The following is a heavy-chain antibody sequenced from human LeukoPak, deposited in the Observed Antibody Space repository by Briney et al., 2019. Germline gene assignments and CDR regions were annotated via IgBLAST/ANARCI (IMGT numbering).Heavy chain of an antibody. V-gene: IGHV1-69*05. Sequence: SVRVSCKASGGTFSSYAISWVRQAPGQGLEWMGGIIPIFGTANYAQKFQGRVTITTDESTSTAYMELSSLRSEDTVVYYCARGSQDSSGYYYVGFDYWGQGTLVTVSS. CDR1: GGTFSSYA. CDR2: IIPIFGTA. CDR3: ARGSQDSSGYYYVGFDY. J-gene: IGHJ4*02. D-gene: IGHD3-22*01.